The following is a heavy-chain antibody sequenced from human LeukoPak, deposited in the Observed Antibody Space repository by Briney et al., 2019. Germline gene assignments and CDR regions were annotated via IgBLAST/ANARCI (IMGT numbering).Heavy chain of an antibody. Sequence: PSETLSLTCTVSGGSIRNYYWSWIRQTPGKGLEWIGYIYYSGSTYYNPSLKSRVTISVDTSKNQFSLRLSSVTAADTAVYYCARDRRTNYDFWSGKRYYFDYWGQGTLVTVSS. J-gene: IGHJ4*02. V-gene: IGHV4-59*12. D-gene: IGHD3-3*01. CDR1: GGSIRNYY. CDR2: IYYSGST. CDR3: ARDRRTNYDFWSGKRYYFDY.